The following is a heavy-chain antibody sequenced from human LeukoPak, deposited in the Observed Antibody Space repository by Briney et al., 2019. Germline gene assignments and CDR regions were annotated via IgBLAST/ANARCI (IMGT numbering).Heavy chain of an antibody. CDR2: ISAHNGNT. D-gene: IGHD4-17*01. V-gene: IGHV1-18*01. CDR1: GYTFTSYG. CDR3: ARSPAAVPTRGDY. J-gene: IGHJ4*02. Sequence: ASVKVLCKASGYTFTSYGINWVRQAPGQGLEWMGWISAHNGNTNYAQNLQGRVTTTTDTPTSTAYMELRSLRSDDTAVYYCARSPAAVPTRGDYWGQGTLVTVSS.